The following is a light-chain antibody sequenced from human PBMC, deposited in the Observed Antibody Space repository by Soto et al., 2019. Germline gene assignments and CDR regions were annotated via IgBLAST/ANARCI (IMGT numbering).Light chain of an antibody. CDR3: QSYDSRLSGYV. CDR1: SSNIGAGYP. J-gene: IGLJ1*01. V-gene: IGLV1-40*01. CDR2: GNT. Sequence: QSVLTQPPSVSGAPGQRVTISCTGSSSNIGAGYPVHWYQQLPGTAPKLLSHGNTNRPSGVPDRFSGSSSGLAITGLQAEDEADYYCQSYDSRLSGYVLGTGTKVTVL.